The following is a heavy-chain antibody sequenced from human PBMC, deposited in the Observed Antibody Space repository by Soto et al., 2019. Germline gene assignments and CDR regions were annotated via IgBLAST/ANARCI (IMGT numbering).Heavy chain of an antibody. D-gene: IGHD1-1*01. J-gene: IGHJ4*02. V-gene: IGHV1-2*02. CDR1: GYTFTNYF. Sequence: GASVKVSCKPSGYTFTNYFIQWLRQAPGQGLEWMGWINPNDGGTNYAQKFQGRVAVTSDTSISTAYMELSSLTSDDTAVYYCAIDPWDDGRVILDYWGQGTLVTVSS. CDR3: AIDPWDDGRVILDY. CDR2: INPNDGGT.